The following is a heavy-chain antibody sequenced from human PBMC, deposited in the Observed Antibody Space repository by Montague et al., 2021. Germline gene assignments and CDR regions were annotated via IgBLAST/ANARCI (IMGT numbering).Heavy chain of an antibody. CDR1: GGSISRRHYY. J-gene: IGHJ3*02. D-gene: IGHD3/OR15-3a*01. V-gene: IGHV4-39*01. CDR3: ARLTFAIGDTPEVFDI. CDR2: ISYNGSP. Sequence: SETLSLTCTVSGGSISRRHYYWAWIRQPTGKGLEWIATISYNGSPYSDSAIKRRVTISVDTSKNQLSLRLTSVTATDTAVYYCARLTFAIGDTPEVFDIWGQGTTVTVSS.